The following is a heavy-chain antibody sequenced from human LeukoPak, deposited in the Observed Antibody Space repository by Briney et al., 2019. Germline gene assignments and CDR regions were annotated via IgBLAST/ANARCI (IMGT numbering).Heavy chain of an antibody. CDR2: IYYSGST. J-gene: IGHJ4*02. CDR3: ARGYGDYHYYFDY. D-gene: IGHD4-17*01. Sequence: SETLSLTCTVSGGSISSYYWSWIRQPPGKGLEWIGYIYYSGSTNYNTYLKSRVTISVDTSKNQFSLKLSSVTAADTAGYYCARGYGDYHYYFDYWGQGTLVTVSS. CDR1: GGSISSYY. V-gene: IGHV4-59*01.